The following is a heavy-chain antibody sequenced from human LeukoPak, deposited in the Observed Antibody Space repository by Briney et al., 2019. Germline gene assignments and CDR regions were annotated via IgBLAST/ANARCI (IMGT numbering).Heavy chain of an antibody. Sequence: GGSLRLSCAASGFTVSSNYMSWVRQAPGKGLEWVSVIYSGGSTYYADSVKGRFTISRHNSKNTLYLQMNSLRAEDTAVYYCARELTVSGSSYFDYWGQGTLVTVSS. CDR2: IYSGGST. J-gene: IGHJ4*02. D-gene: IGHD1-26*01. CDR3: ARELTVSGSSYFDY. V-gene: IGHV3-53*04. CDR1: GFTVSSNY.